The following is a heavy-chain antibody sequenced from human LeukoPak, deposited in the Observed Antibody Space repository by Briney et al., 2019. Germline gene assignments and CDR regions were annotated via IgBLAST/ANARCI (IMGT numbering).Heavy chain of an antibody. D-gene: IGHD6-19*01. CDR2: IYSGGST. CDR3: AKDRRKNSSGWYSSGMDV. V-gene: IGHV3-53*04. CDR1: GFTVSSNY. J-gene: IGHJ6*02. Sequence: GGSLRLSCAASGFTVSSNYMSWVRQAPGKGLEWVSVIYSGGSTYYADSVKGRFTISRHNSKNTLYLQMNSLRAEDTAVYYCAKDRRKNSSGWYSSGMDVWGQGTTVTVSS.